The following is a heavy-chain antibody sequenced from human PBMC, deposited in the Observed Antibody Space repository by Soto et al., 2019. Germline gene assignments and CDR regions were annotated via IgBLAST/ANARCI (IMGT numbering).Heavy chain of an antibody. V-gene: IGHV6-1*01. Sequence: SQTLALPCGISGDSVSSNRAACNFIRQSPSRGLEWLGRTYHRSKWYNDYAVSVKSRITINPDTSKNQFSLQLNSVTPEDTAAYYCARASGSGSYTPPDYWGQGTLVTVSS. CDR3: ARASGSGSYTPPDY. J-gene: IGHJ4*02. CDR2: TYHRSKWYN. CDR1: GDSVSSNRAA. D-gene: IGHD3-10*01.